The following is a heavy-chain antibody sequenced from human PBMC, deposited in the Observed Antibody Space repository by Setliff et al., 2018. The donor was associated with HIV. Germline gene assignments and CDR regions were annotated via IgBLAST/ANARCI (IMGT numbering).Heavy chain of an antibody. CDR2: ISSSSSTI. Sequence: PGGSLRLSCAASGFTFSSYSMNWVRQAPGKGLELVSYISSSSSTIYYADSVKGRFTISRDNAKNSLYLQMNSLRAEDTAVYYCSTDLPSSGFFPDYWGQGTLVTVSS. D-gene: IGHD6-19*01. CDR3: STDLPSSGFFPDY. CDR1: GFTFSSYS. V-gene: IGHV3-48*01. J-gene: IGHJ4*02.